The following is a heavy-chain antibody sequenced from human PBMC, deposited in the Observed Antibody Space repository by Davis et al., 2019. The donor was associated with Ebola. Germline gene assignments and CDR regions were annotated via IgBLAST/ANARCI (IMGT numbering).Heavy chain of an antibody. CDR1: GFTFSNYW. D-gene: IGHD2-15*01. CDR3: VRDAGWQRLDN. J-gene: IGHJ4*02. CDR2: IKEDGSQK. V-gene: IGHV3-7*01. Sequence: PGGSLRLSCAASGFTFSNYWMTLVRQAPGEGLEWVAHIKEDGSQKYYEDSVKGRFTISRDNAQTSLSLQMNSLRVDDTAIYYCVRDAGWQRLDNWGQGTLVTVSS.